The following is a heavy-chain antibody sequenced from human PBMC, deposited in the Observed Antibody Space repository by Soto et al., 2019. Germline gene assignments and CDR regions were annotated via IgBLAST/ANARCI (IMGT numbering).Heavy chain of an antibody. Sequence: PGGSLRLSCAASRIAFSRSRMHWVRQAPGKGLVWVSRINSDGSAPTYGDSVKGRFTISRDNAKNTLYLQMNSLRAEDTAVYFCAREESGSGAFDIWGQGTVVTVSS. V-gene: IGHV3-74*01. D-gene: IGHD5-12*01. CDR1: RIAFSRSR. J-gene: IGHJ3*02. CDR3: AREESGSGAFDI. CDR2: INSDGSAP.